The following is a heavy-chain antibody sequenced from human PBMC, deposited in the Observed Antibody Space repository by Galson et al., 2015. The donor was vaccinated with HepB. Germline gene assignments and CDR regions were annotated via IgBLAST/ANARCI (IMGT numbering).Heavy chain of an antibody. CDR1: GYSFTSYW. Sequence: QSGAEVKKPGESLRISCKGSGYSFTSYWISWVRQMPGKGLEWMGRIDPSDSYTNYSPSFQGHVIISADKSISTAYLQWSSLKASDTAMYYCARQSIAVVEDNSNWFDPWGQGTLVTVSS. D-gene: IGHD6-19*01. V-gene: IGHV5-10-1*01. J-gene: IGHJ5*02. CDR3: ARQSIAVVEDNSNWFDP. CDR2: IDPSDSYT.